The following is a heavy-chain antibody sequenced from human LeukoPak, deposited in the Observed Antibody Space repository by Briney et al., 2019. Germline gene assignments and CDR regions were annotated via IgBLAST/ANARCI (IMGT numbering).Heavy chain of an antibody. CDR3: ARGRYYYDSSGYWGE. V-gene: IGHV1-69*05. CDR1: GGTFSSYA. Sequence: SVKVSCKASGGTFSSYAISWLRQAPGQGLEWMGGIIPIFGTANYAQKFQGRVTITTDESTSTAYMELSSLRSEDTAVYYCARGRYYYDSSGYWGEWGQGTLVTVSS. D-gene: IGHD3-22*01. J-gene: IGHJ4*02. CDR2: IIPIFGTA.